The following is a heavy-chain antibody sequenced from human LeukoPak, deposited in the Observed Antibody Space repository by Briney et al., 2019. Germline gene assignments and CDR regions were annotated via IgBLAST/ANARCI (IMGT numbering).Heavy chain of an antibody. Sequence: GGSLRLSCAAAGFTVSINYMSWVRQAPGKALEWVSVIYSGGKTFYADSVKGRFTISRDNSINTLFLEMNRLGLEDAAVYYCARHTPSTFDFWGQGVVVTVSA. CDR1: GFTVSINY. J-gene: IGHJ4*02. CDR3: ARHTPSTFDF. V-gene: IGHV3-66*02. CDR2: IYSGGKT.